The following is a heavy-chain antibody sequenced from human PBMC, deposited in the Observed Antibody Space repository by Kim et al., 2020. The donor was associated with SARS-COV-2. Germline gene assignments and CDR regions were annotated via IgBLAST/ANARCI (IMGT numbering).Heavy chain of an antibody. Sequence: GGSLRLSCSASGFTFSSYAMHWVRQAPGKGLEYVSAISSNGGSTYYADSVKGRFTISRDNSKNTLYLQMSSLRAEDTAVYYCVKGDIVVVTATPALRWYGMDVWGQGTTVTVSS. J-gene: IGHJ6*02. CDR3: VKGDIVVVTATPALRWYGMDV. D-gene: IGHD2-21*02. V-gene: IGHV3-64D*09. CDR2: ISSNGGST. CDR1: GFTFSSYA.